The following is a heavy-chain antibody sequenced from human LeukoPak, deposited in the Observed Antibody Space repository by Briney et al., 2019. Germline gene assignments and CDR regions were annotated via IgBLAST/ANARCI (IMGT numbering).Heavy chain of an antibody. D-gene: IGHD5-18*01. CDR1: GFTFSSYG. J-gene: IGHJ4*02. CDR3: ARLGGYSYGLSDFDY. Sequence: PGGSLRLSCAASGFTFSSYGMHWVRQAPGKGLEWVAFIRYDGSNKYYADSVKGRFTISRDNSKNTLYLQMNSLRAEDTAVYYCARLGGYSYGLSDFDYWGQGTLVTVSS. CDR2: IRYDGSNK. V-gene: IGHV3-30*02.